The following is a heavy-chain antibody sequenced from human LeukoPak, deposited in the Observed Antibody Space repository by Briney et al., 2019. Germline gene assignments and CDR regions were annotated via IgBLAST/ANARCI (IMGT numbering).Heavy chain of an antibody. V-gene: IGHV1-2*02. CDR1: GYTFTGYY. J-gene: IGHJ3*02. D-gene: IGHD6-25*01. CDR2: INPNSGGT. Sequence: ASVSVSCKASGYTFTGYYMHWVRQAPGQGLEWMGWINPNSGGTNYAQKFQGRVTMTRDTSISTAYMELSWLRSDDTAVYYCARAYPGIAAADPDERLFDIRGQGTIATVSS. CDR3: ARAYPGIAAADPDERLFDI.